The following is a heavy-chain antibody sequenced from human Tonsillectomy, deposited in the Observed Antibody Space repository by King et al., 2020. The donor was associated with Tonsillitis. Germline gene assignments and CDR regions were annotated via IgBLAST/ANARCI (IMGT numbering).Heavy chain of an antibody. CDR3: SKANPKLAHGYSSGQYYYYYYGMDV. D-gene: IGHD5-18*01. V-gene: IGHV1-69*01. Sequence: VQLVQSGAEVKKPGSSVKVSCKASGGTFSSYAFSWVRQAPGQGLEWMGGIIPIFGTANYAQKFQGRVTITADESTSTAYMELRSLRSEDTAVYFCSKANPKLAHGYSSGQYYYYYYGMDVWGQGTTVTVSS. CDR1: GGTFSSYA. J-gene: IGHJ6*02. CDR2: IIPIFGTA.